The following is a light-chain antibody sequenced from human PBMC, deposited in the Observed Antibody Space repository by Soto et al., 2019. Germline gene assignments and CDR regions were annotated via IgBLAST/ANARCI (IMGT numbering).Light chain of an antibody. CDR2: DAS. CDR3: QQYNSYSLT. V-gene: IGKV1-5*01. CDR1: QSISSW. Sequence: DIQMTQSPSTLSASVGDRVTITCRASQSISSWVAWYQQKPGKAPKLLIYDASSLESGVPSRFSGSGSGPEFTLTISSLQPDDFATYYCQQYNSYSLTFDQGTKVEIK. J-gene: IGKJ1*01.